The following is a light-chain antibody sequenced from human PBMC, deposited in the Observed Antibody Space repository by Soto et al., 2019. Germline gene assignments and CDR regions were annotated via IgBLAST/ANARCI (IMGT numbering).Light chain of an antibody. CDR3: RQGTQIPYT. CDR2: QIS. J-gene: IGKJ2*01. CDR1: QSLVHSYGNTY. V-gene: IGKV2-24*01. Sequence: DFVMTQTPLSSPVTLGQPASISCSSSQSLVHSYGNTYLSWLQQRPGLPPRLPVSQISNRFSVVPDRVSSSGAETDYKMKISRGEAEDVGVYYCRQGTQIPYTFGQGTQLQIK.